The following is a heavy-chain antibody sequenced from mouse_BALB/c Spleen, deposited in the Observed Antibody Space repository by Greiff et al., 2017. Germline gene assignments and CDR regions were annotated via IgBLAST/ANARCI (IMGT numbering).Heavy chain of an antibody. J-gene: IGHJ4*01. Sequence: QVQLQESGAGLVKPGASVKLSCKASGFTFTSYYMYWVQQTPGQGLEWIAEINPSNGGTNFNEKFKSKATLTVDNSTSTAYLQLSSLTSEDSAVYYCTRGEYYDAMDYWGQGTSVTVSA. V-gene: IGHV1S81*02. CDR1: GFTFTSYY. CDR2: INPSNGGT. CDR3: TRGEYYDAMDY.